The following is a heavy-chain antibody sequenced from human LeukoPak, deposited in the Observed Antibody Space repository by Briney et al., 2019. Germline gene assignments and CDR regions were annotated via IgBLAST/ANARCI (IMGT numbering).Heavy chain of an antibody. CDR1: GYTLTELS. D-gene: IGHD3-10*01. Sequence: ASVKVSCKVSGYTLTELSMHWVRQAPGKGLEWMGGFDPEDGETIYAQKFQGRVTMTTDTSTTTAYMELRSLTSDDTAVYYCAKAPNYSGSGSPLFEYWGQGTLVTVSS. CDR2: FDPEDGET. CDR3: AKAPNYSGSGSPLFEY. J-gene: IGHJ4*02. V-gene: IGHV1-24*01.